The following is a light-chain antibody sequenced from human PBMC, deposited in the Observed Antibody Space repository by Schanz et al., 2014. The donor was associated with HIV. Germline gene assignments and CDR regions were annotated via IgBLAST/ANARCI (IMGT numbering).Light chain of an antibody. J-gene: IGKJ4*02. CDR1: QSVSSS. Sequence: EIVMTQSPATLSVSPGERATLSCRASQSVSSSVAWYQQKPGQAPRLLLFGASRRATGIPDRFSGSGSGTDFTLTISRLEPEDYAVYYCHHYGDSRGTFGGGTEVDI. CDR2: GAS. CDR3: HHYGDSRGT. V-gene: IGKV3-20*01.